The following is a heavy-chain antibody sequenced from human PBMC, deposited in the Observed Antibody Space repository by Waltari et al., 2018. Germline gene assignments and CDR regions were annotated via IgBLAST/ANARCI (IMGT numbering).Heavy chain of an antibody. CDR2: ISGSVGST. Sequence: EVQLVESGGGLVQPGGSLRLSCAASGCTFSSYAMSWVRQAPGKGLDWVSAISGSVGSTYYADSVKGRFTIYRDNSKNTLYLQMNRLRTEDTAVYYCAKETHHDAFDIWGQGTMVTVSS. V-gene: IGHV3-23*04. CDR3: AKETHHDAFDI. J-gene: IGHJ3*02. CDR1: GCTFSSYA.